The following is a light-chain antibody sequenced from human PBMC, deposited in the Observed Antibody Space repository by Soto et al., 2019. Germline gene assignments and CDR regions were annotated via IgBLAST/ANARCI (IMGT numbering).Light chain of an antibody. CDR2: GAS. J-gene: IGKJ4*01. CDR3: QQQNNGPPLT. V-gene: IGKV3-15*01. CDR1: QSVSSN. Sequence: EIVMTQSPATLSVSPGERATLSCRASQSVSSNLSWYQQQPGEAPRLLIYGASTRATGIRARFSGSGSGTEFNRTISSLQSEYVAVDYCQQQNNGPPLTFGRGTKVEIK.